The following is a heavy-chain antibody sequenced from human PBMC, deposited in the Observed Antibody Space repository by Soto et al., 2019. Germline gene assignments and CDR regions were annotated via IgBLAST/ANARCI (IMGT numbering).Heavy chain of an antibody. CDR2: INGDGTTP. J-gene: IGHJ3*02. D-gene: IGHD2-2*01. CDR3: ARDRGYPDSFDI. CDR1: GFPFGPFY. V-gene: IGHV3-74*01. Sequence: EVQLVESGGGLIQPGESLRLSCAASGFPFGPFYMHWVRQAPGKGLEWVSHINGDGTTPVYADSVKGRFTISRDNAKNTLYLQMTSLRAEDTAVYYCARDRGYPDSFDIWGQGTMVTVSS.